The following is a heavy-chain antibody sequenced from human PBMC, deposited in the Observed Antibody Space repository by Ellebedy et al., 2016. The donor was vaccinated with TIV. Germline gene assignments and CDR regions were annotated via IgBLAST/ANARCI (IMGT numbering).Heavy chain of an antibody. Sequence: PGGSLRLSCATFAFSFRNYGMQRVRQAPGTGLEWVAVVCHDGSEKYCAESVKGRFTVSRDHSRNTLFLQMNSLRAEDTAGYYCARGGMTTDFFYLGMDVWGQGTTVTVSS. D-gene: IGHD4-11*01. J-gene: IGHJ6*02. V-gene: IGHV3-33*01. CDR2: VCHDGSEK. CDR3: ARGGMTTDFFYLGMDV. CDR1: AFSFRNYG.